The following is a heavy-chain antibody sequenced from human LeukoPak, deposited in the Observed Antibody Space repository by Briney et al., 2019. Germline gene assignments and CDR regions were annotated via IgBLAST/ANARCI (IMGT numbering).Heavy chain of an antibody. D-gene: IGHD3-16*01. J-gene: IGHJ4*02. Sequence: ASVKVSCKASGYTFTSYYMHWVRQAPGQGLEWMGWINPNSGGTNYAQKFQGRVTMTRDTSISTAYMELSRLRSDDTAVYYCARGYYDYVWGTPFDYWGQGTLVTVSS. CDR1: GYTFTSYY. CDR3: ARGYYDYVWGTPFDY. V-gene: IGHV1-2*02. CDR2: INPNSGGT.